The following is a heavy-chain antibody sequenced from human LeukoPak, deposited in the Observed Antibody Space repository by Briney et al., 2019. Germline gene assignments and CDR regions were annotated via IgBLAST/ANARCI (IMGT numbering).Heavy chain of an antibody. CDR2: IYYSGST. V-gene: IGHV4-39*01. J-gene: IGHJ3*02. D-gene: IGHD2-2*01. CDR3: ARHCSRTSCYFLSDAFDI. CDR1: GGSISSSSYY. Sequence: PSETLSLTCTVSGGSISSSSYYWGWIRQPPGKGLEWIGSIYYSGSTYYNPSLKSRVTISVDTSKNQFSLKLSSVTAADTAVYYCARHCSRTSCYFLSDAFDIWGQGTMVTVSS.